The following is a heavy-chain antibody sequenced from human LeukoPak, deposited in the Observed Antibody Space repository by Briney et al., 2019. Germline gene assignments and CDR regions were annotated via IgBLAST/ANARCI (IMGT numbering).Heavy chain of an antibody. CDR2: IRFDGSDK. D-gene: IGHD3-10*01. J-gene: IGHJ4*02. CDR3: AKPILLWFGELSPPDY. Sequence: GGSLRLSCAASGLTFSTYGMNWVRQAPGEGLEWVAFIRFDGSDKYYADSVKGRFTISRDNSKNTLYLQMNSLRAEDTAVYYCAKPILLWFGELSPPDYWGQGTLVTVSS. V-gene: IGHV3-30*02. CDR1: GLTFSTYG.